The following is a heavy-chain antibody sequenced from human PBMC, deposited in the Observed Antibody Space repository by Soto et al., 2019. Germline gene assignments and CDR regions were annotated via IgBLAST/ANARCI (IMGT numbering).Heavy chain of an antibody. Sequence: QVQLVQSGAEVKKPGASVKVSCKASGYIFINYYIHWVRQAPGQGLEWMGINNPTGGSTNYAQKLQGRVTLTMDTSTSAVYMELSSLRFEDTAVYYCARDLAAGDYWGQGTLVTVSS. D-gene: IGHD6-13*01. CDR3: ARDLAAGDY. V-gene: IGHV1-46*04. CDR2: NNPTGGST. CDR1: GYIFINYY. J-gene: IGHJ4*02.